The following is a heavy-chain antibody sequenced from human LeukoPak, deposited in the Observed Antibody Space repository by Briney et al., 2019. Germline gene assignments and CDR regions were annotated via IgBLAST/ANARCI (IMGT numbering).Heavy chain of an antibody. D-gene: IGHD3-16*02. CDR2: IFHRGIP. CDR3: ARVMGASWFFYLDV. CDR1: GDSISNNW. J-gene: IGHJ6*03. Sequence: SGTLSLTCVVSGDSISNNWWSWVRQSPGMRLGWIGQIFHRGIPNYNPSLKSRVTMSIDKSNNQLSLKMNSVTAADTAVYYCARVMGASWFFYLDVWGKGTTVTVS. V-gene: IGHV4-4*02.